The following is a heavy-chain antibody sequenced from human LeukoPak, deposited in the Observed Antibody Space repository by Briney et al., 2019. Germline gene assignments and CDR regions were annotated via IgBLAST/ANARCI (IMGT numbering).Heavy chain of an antibody. CDR1: GGSISSYY. CDR3: ARTIGSYYPSFDY. CDR2: IYTSGST. J-gene: IGHJ4*02. Sequence: PSETLSLTCTVSGGSISSYYWSWIRQPPGKGLEWIGYIYTSGSTNYNPSLKSRVTISVDTSKNQFSLKLSSVTAADTAVYYCARTIGSYYPSFDYWGQGTLVTVSS. V-gene: IGHV4-4*09. D-gene: IGHD1-26*01.